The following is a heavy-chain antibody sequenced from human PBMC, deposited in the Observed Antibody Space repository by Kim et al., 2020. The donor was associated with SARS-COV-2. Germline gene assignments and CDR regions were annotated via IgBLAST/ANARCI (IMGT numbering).Heavy chain of an antibody. CDR3: ARVQHYYDSSGNHNAFDI. CDR1: GGTFSSYA. CDR2: IIPIFGTA. D-gene: IGHD3-22*01. J-gene: IGHJ3*02. V-gene: IGHV1-69*13. Sequence: SVKVSCKASGGTFSSYAISWVRQAPGQGLEWMGGIIPIFGTANYAQKFQGRVTITADESTSTAYMELSSLRSEDTAVYYCARVQHYYDSSGNHNAFDIWGQGTMVTVSS.